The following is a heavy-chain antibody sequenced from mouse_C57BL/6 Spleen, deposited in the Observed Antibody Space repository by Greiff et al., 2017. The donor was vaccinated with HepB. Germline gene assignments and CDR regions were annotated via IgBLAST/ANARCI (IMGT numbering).Heavy chain of an antibody. V-gene: IGHV1-9*01. CDR3: ARWGSYDGYYDYAMDD. D-gene: IGHD2-3*01. J-gene: IGHJ4*01. CDR1: GYTFTGYW. CDR2: ILPGSGST. Sequence: QVQLKESGAELMKPGASVKLSCKATGYTFTGYWIEWVKQRPGHGLEWIGEILPGSGSTNYNEKFKGKATFTADTSSNTAYMQLSSLTTEDSAIYYCARWGSYDGYYDYAMDDWGQGTSVTVSS.